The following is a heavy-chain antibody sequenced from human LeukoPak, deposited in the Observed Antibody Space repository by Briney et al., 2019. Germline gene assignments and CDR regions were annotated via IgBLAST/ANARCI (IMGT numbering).Heavy chain of an antibody. J-gene: IGHJ4*02. V-gene: IGHV4-59*01. Sequence: SETLSLTCTVSGASISTNSWSWIRQPPGKGLECIGCFYFTGNTNYNPSLKSRVTISVDTSKNHFSLKLSSVTSADTAVYYCARALYGSGVFDSWGQGTLVTVFS. CDR1: GASISTNS. D-gene: IGHD3-10*01. CDR3: ARALYGSGVFDS. CDR2: FYFTGNT.